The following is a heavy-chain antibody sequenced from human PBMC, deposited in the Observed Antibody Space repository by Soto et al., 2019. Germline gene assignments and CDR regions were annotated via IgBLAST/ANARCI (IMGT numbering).Heavy chain of an antibody. D-gene: IGHD1-20*01. V-gene: IGHV4-34*01. CDR3: GRAYGNTWRRHLNY. Sequence: SETLSLTCAVYGESFSDYYWSWIRQSPGKGLECVGGINHSGATNYNPSLESRLTISVDTSKNRFSPKLSSVTAADKAVYYCGRAYGNTWRRHLNYWGQGTLVTVSS. CDR2: INHSGAT. J-gene: IGHJ4*02. CDR1: GESFSDYY.